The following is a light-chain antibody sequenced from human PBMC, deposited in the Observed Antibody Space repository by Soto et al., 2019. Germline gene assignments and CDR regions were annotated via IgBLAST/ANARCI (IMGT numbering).Light chain of an antibody. CDR3: SSYRAGSPTYYV. CDR1: ISDVGGYNS. CDR2: EVT. V-gene: IGLV2-14*01. Sequence: QSALAQPSSVSGSPGQSITISCTGTISDVGGYNSVSWYQQHPGKAPKLMIYEVTNRPSGVSTRFSGSKSGNTASLTISGLQAEDDSDYYCSSYRAGSPTYYVFGTGTKVTVL. J-gene: IGLJ1*01.